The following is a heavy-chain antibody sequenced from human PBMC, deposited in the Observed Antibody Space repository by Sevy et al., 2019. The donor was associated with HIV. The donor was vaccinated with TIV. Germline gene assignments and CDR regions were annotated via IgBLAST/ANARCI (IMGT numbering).Heavy chain of an antibody. D-gene: IGHD1-26*01. J-gene: IGHJ6*02. CDR1: GGSGSSDTYY. Sequence: SETLSLTCTVSGGSGSSDTYYWTWIRQPPGKGLEFIGYIYYNVRINYNPSLKSRVTISVDTSKNQFSLKVTSVTAADTAVYYCTRVGGLTDYGMDVWGQGTTVTVSS. V-gene: IGHV4-61*01. CDR2: IYYNVRI. CDR3: TRVGGLTDYGMDV.